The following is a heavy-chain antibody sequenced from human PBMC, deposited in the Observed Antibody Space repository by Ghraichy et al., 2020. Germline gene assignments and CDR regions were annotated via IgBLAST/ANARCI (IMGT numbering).Heavy chain of an antibody. J-gene: IGHJ6*02. D-gene: IGHD3-10*01. Sequence: GGSLRLSCAASGFTFSSYAMSWVRQAPGKGLEWVSAISGSGGSTYYADSVKGRFTISRDNSKNTLYLQMNSLRAEDTAVYYCAKHLFSPRPVLLWFGEMDVWGQGTTVTVSS. CDR1: GFTFSSYA. CDR2: ISGSGGST. CDR3: AKHLFSPRPVLLWFGEMDV. V-gene: IGHV3-23*01.